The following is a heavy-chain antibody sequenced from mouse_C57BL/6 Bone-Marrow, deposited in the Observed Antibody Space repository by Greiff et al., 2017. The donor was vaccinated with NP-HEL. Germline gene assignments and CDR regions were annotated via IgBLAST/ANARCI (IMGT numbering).Heavy chain of an antibody. CDR3: AKNNAMDY. Sequence: QVQLKQSGPAPVQPGERRSRPGTVSGFALTSYGVHWVRQSPGKGLEWLGVLFRGGSTDYNAAFMSRLSITKDNSKSQVFFKMNSLQADDTAIYYCAKNNAMDYWGQGTSVTVSS. J-gene: IGHJ4*01. CDR1: GFALTSYG. CDR2: LFRGGST. V-gene: IGHV2-5*01.